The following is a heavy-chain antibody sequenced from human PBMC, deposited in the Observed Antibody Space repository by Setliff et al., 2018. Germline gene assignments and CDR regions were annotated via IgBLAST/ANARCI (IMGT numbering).Heavy chain of an antibody. CDR1: GGSISSHY. CDR3: ARGGGYSYGQYYFDY. V-gene: IGHV4-59*11. Sequence: SETLSLTCTVSGGSISSHYWSWIRQPPGKGLEWIGYISYSGSTNYNPSLKSRVTISVDTSKNQFSLKLSSVTAADTAVYYCARGGGYSYGQYYFDYWGQGTLVTAPQ. CDR2: ISYSGST. J-gene: IGHJ4*02. D-gene: IGHD5-18*01.